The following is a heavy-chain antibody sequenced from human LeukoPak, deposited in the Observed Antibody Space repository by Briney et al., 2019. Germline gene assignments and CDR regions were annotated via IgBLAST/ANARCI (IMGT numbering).Heavy chain of an antibody. CDR2: ISAHNGNT. Sequence: ASVKVSCKAFGYTFTSYGISWVRQAPGQGLEWMGWISAHNGNTNYAQKLQGRVTMTTDTSTSTAYMELRSLRSDDTAVYYCARAGDYYDSSGYVDYWGEGTLVTVSS. V-gene: IGHV1-18*01. CDR1: GYTFTSYG. CDR3: ARAGDYYDSSGYVDY. J-gene: IGHJ4*02. D-gene: IGHD3-22*01.